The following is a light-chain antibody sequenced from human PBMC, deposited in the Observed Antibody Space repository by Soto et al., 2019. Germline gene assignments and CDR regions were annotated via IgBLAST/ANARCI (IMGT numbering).Light chain of an antibody. CDR3: MQPLQSWT. CDR2: QVS. V-gene: IGKV2-30*02. J-gene: IGKJ1*01. Sequence: DVVMTQSPLSLPVTLGQPASISCRSSQSLVHSSGDTYLNWFLQRPGHSPRRLIYQVSNRDSGVPDRFSGSGSGIDFTLKISRVEAEDVGVYYCMQPLQSWTFGQGTKVDIK. CDR1: QSLVHSSGDTY.